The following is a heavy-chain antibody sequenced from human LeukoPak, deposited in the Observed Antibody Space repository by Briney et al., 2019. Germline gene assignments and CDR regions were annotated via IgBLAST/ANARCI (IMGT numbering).Heavy chain of an antibody. CDR3: ARDRDELLFDY. D-gene: IGHD4-23*01. V-gene: IGHV1-2*02. CDR2: ISPNTGGP. J-gene: IGHJ4*02. Sequence: ASVKVSCKASGYTFTGYYLHWVRQAPGQGLEWVAWISPNTGGPNYAQKFQGRVTTTTDTSINTAYMELSRLTSDDSAVYYCARDRDELLFDYWGQGTLVTVSS. CDR1: GYTFTGYY.